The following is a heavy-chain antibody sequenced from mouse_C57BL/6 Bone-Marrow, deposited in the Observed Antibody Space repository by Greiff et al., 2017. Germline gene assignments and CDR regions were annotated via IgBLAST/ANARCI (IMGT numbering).Heavy chain of an antibody. J-gene: IGHJ1*03. CDR1: GYTFTDYY. Sequence: VQLQQSGAELVRPGASVKLSCKASGYTFTDYYIHWVKQRPGQGLEWIARIYPGSGNTYYNEKFKGKATLTAEKSSSTAYMQLSSLTSEDSAVYVCAREYYGYTDWYFDVWGTGTPVTVSS. CDR2: IYPGSGNT. V-gene: IGHV1-76*01. D-gene: IGHD2-3*01. CDR3: AREYYGYTDWYFDV.